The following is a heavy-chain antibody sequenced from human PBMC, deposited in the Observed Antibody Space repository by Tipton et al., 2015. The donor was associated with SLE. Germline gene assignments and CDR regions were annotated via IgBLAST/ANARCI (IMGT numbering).Heavy chain of an antibody. J-gene: IGHJ1*01. Sequence: QSGPEVKKPGASVKVSCKASGYTFTDYYIHWVRQAPGQGLEWMGWINSNSGGTHYAQKFQGRVTMTRDTSISTAYMDLSRLTSDDTATYCCARLVYSAFAAEYFPHWGQGTLVSVSS. CDR2: INSNSGGT. CDR3: ARLVYSAFAAEYFPH. V-gene: IGHV1-2*02. D-gene: IGHD5-12*01. CDR1: GYTFTDYY.